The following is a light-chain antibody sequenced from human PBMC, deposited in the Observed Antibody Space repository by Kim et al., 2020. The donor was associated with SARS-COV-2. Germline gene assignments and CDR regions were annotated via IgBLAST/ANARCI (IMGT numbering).Light chain of an antibody. V-gene: IGKV3-15*01. Sequence: SVSPGERASLSCSASQSVSSNLAWYQQKPGKAPRLLIYGAFSRATGIPARFSGSGSGKEFTLTINSLQSEDFAVYYCQQYKNWTYTFGQGTKLEI. CDR1: QSVSSN. CDR3: QQYKNWTYT. CDR2: GAF. J-gene: IGKJ2*01.